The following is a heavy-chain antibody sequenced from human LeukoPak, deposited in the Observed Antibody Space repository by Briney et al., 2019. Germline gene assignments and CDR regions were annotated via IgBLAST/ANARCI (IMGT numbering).Heavy chain of an antibody. CDR1: GDPSSGNGFY. CDR2: IYYSGAT. Sequence: SETLSLTCTVSGDPSSGNGFYWGWIRQPPGKGLGWIGNIYYSGATYYNPSLKSRVTTSVDTSKNQFSLKLSSVTAADTAVYCARGTTGSDSSFDYWARESWSPSPQ. J-gene: IGHJ4*02. V-gene: IGHV4-39*07. D-gene: IGHD1-1*01. CDR3: RGTTGSDSSFDY.